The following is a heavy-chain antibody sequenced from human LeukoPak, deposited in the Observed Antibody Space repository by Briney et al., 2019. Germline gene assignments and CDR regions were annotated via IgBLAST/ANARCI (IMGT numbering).Heavy chain of an antibody. V-gene: IGHV3-23*01. Sequence: PGGSLRLSCAASGFTFSSYAMSWVRQAPGKGLEWVSAISGSGGSTYYADSVKGRFTISRDNSKNTLYLQMNSLRAEDTAVYYCAKRITMVRGVTHYFDYWGQGTLVTVSS. D-gene: IGHD3-10*01. J-gene: IGHJ4*02. CDR1: GFTFSSYA. CDR2: ISGSGGST. CDR3: AKRITMVRGVTHYFDY.